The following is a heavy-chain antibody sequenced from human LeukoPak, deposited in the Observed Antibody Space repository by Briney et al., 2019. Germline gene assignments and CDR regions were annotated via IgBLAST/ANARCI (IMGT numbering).Heavy chain of an antibody. CDR2: ISSNGGST. CDR1: GFTFSSYA. CDR3: AKHRPPYYEGDVFDV. J-gene: IGHJ3*01. Sequence: PGRSLRLSCSASGFTFSSYAMHWVCQAPGKGLEYGSAISSNGGSTYYADSVKGRFAISRDNSKNTLSLQMNSLRAEDTALYYCAKHRPPYYEGDVFDVWGQGTMVTVSS. V-gene: IGHV3-64*04. D-gene: IGHD3-16*01.